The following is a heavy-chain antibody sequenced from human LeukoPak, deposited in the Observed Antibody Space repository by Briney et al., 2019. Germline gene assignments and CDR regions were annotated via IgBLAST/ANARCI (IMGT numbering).Heavy chain of an antibody. V-gene: IGHV1-2*02. CDR3: ATDTTYCSGGSCYFDY. CDR2: INPNSGGT. D-gene: IGHD2-15*01. Sequence: ASVKVSCKASGYTFTGYYMHWVRQAPGQGLEWMGWINPNSGGTNYAQKFQGRVTMTRDTSISTAYMELSSLRSEDTAVYYCATDTTYCSGGSCYFDYWGQGTLVTVSS. CDR1: GYTFTGYY. J-gene: IGHJ4*02.